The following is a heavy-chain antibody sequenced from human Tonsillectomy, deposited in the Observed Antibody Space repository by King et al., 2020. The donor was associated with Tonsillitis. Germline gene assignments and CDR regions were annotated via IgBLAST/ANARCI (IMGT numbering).Heavy chain of an antibody. J-gene: IGHJ6*02. CDR1: GFTFSSYA. D-gene: IGHD3-9*01. CDR2: ISYDESNK. V-gene: IGHV3-30-3*01. Sequence: QLVQSGGGVVQPGRSLRLSCAASGFTFSSYAMHWVRQAPGKGLEWVAVISYDESNKYYADSVKGRFTISRDNSKNTLYLQMNSLRAEDTAVYCCARDRGDILTGYLSYYYDGMDVWGQGTTVTVSS. CDR3: ARDRGDILTGYLSYYYDGMDV.